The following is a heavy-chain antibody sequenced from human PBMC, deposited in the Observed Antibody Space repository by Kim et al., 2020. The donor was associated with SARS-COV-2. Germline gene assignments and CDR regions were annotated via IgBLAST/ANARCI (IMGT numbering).Heavy chain of an antibody. CDR2: ISSDGTIQ. D-gene: IGHD3-3*01. CDR1: GFTFSRYA. J-gene: IGHJ4*01. CDR3: ARRDSWSIYPFDY. Sequence: GGSLRLSCATSGFTFSRYALHWVRQAPGRGLEWVAVISSDGTIQHYVDSVEGRFTISRDNSKKTIFLQMNGLTPDDTAVYYCARRDSWSIYPFDYWGHGT. V-gene: IGHV3-30-3*01.